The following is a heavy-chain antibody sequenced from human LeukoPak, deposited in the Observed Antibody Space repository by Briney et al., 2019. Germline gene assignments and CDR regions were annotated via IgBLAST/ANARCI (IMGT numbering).Heavy chain of an antibody. CDR2: ITSSSSYI. V-gene: IGHV3-21*01. J-gene: IGHJ5*02. CDR3: ARGVESFGESSFDP. Sequence: GGSLRLSCAASGFTFSTYTMNWVRQAPGKGLEWVSSITSSSSYIYYADSVKGRFTISRDNAKNSLYLQMNSLRAEDTAMYYCARGVESFGESSFDPWGQGSLVTVSS. CDR1: GFTFSTYT. D-gene: IGHD3-10*01.